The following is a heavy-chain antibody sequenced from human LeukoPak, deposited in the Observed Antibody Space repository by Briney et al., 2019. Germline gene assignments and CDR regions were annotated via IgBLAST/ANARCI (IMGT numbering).Heavy chain of an antibody. Sequence: SETLSLTCTVSGGSLSSYYWSWIRQPPGTGLERIGYIYYSGSTNYIPSLKSRVTISVDTSKNQFSLKLSSVTAADTAVYYCARSSRVLWFGELSWGQGTLVTVSS. CDR1: GGSLSSYY. J-gene: IGHJ4*02. CDR3: ARSSRVLWFGELS. V-gene: IGHV4-59*01. D-gene: IGHD3-10*01. CDR2: IYYSGST.